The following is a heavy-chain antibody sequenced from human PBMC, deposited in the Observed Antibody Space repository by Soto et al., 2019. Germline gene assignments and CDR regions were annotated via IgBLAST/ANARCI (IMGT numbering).Heavy chain of an antibody. D-gene: IGHD2-15*01. CDR3: ARETYCSGGSCKNWFDP. V-gene: IGHV4-61*08. Sequence: PSETLSLTCTVSGGSVSSGGYYWSWIRQPPGKGLEWIGYIYYSGSTNYNPSLKSRVTISVDTSKNQFSLKLSSVTAADTAVYYCARETYCSGGSCKNWFDPWGQGTLVTVSS. J-gene: IGHJ5*02. CDR1: GGSVSSGGYY. CDR2: IYYSGST.